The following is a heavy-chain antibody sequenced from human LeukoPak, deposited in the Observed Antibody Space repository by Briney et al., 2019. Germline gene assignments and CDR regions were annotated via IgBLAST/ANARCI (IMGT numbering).Heavy chain of an antibody. J-gene: IGHJ5*02. V-gene: IGHV4-61*01. D-gene: IGHD2-8*01. CDR2: IYFTGST. CDR3: ARRYCTDGVCYLVS. CDR1: GGSVSSGSYY. Sequence: KASETLSLTCSVSGGSVSSGSYYWSWIRQPPGKGLEWVGYIYFTGSTNYNPSLKSRVTMSVDTSNNQFSLKLSSVTAADTAVYYCARRYCTDGVCYLVSWGQGTLVTVSS.